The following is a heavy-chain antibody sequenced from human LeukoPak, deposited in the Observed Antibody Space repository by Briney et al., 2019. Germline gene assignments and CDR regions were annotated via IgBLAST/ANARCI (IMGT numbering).Heavy chain of an antibody. CDR3: ARDTAIQQNYYYYYMDV. V-gene: IGHV4-4*07. CDR1: GGSISSYY. J-gene: IGHJ6*03. D-gene: IGHD5-18*01. CDR2: IFTSGST. Sequence: SETLSLTCTVSGGSISSYYWSWIRQPAGKGLEWIGRIFTSGSTNYNPSLKSRVTISVDKSKNHFSLKLSSVTAAHTAVYYCARDTAIQQNYYYYYMDVWGKGTTVTVSS.